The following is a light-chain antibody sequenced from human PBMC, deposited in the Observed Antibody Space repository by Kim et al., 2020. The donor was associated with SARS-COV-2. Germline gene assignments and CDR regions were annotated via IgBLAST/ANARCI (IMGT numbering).Light chain of an antibody. CDR1: QSIASN. V-gene: IGKV3-15*01. CDR3: QQYNNWPYT. CDR2: AAS. J-gene: IGKJ2*01. Sequence: VSPVPRAPLACRASQSIASNLAWYQQKPGQAPRLLISAASTRATGLPARFSGSGSGTEFTLTISCLQSEDSAVYYCQQYNNWPYTFGQGTRLEI.